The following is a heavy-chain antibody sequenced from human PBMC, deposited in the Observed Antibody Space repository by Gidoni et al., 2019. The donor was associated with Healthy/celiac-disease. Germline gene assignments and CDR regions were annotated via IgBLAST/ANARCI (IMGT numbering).Heavy chain of an antibody. Sequence: EVQLVESGGGLVQPGGSLRLSCAASGFTFSSYAMSWVRQAPGKGLEWVSAISGSGGSTYYADSVKGRFTISRDNSKNTLYLQMNSLRAEDTAVYYCAKDRRDSGSYYLRTYYFDYWGQGTLVTVSS. CDR3: AKDRRDSGSYYLRTYYFDY. J-gene: IGHJ4*02. V-gene: IGHV3-23*04. CDR2: ISGSGGST. D-gene: IGHD1-26*01. CDR1: GFTFSSYA.